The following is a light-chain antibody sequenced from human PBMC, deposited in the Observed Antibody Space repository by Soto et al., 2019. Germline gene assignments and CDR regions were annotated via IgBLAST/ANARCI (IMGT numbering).Light chain of an antibody. V-gene: IGKV1-27*01. CDR2: AAS. CDR1: PGMRTY. Sequence: DIQMTQSPSSLSASVGDRVTITCRASPGMRTYLAWYQQKPGKVPKLLIYAASTLQSGDPSRFSGSGSGTDFTLTISSLQPEDVATYYCQKYNSAPRWTFGQGTKVEIK. CDR3: QKYNSAPRWT. J-gene: IGKJ1*01.